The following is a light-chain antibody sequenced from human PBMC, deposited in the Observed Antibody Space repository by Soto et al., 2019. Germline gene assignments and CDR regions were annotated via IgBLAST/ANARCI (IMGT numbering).Light chain of an antibody. CDR3: QQYGSSPRIT. V-gene: IGKV3-20*01. CDR2: GVS. J-gene: IGKJ5*01. CDR1: QSVSSRY. Sequence: EILLTQSPGTLSLSPGERATLSCRASQSVSSRYLAWYQQKPGQAPRLLIHGVSSRATGIPDRFSGRGSGTDFTLTISSLEPEDFAVYYCQQYGSSPRITFGQGTRLEIK.